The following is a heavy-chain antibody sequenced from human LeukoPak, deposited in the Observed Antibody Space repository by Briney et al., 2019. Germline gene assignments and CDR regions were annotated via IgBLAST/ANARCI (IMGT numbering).Heavy chain of an antibody. CDR2: ISSNGGST. CDR1: GFTFSSYA. D-gene: IGHD2-15*01. CDR3: ASGSGYCSGGSCSDY. Sequence: GGSLRLSCAASGFTFSSYAMYWVRQAPGKGLEYVSGISSNGGSTYYANSVKGRFTISRDNAKNSLFLQMNSLRAEDTAVYYCASGSGYCSGGSCSDYWGQGTLVTVSS. V-gene: IGHV3-64*01. J-gene: IGHJ4*02.